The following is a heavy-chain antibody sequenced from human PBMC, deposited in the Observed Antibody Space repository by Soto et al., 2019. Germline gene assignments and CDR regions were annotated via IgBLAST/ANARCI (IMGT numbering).Heavy chain of an antibody. V-gene: IGHV5-10-1*01. Sequence: PGESLKISCKVSGYSFTSSWISWLRQMPGKGLEWMGRIDTSDSYTNYSPSFQGHVTISDDKSISTAYLQWSSLKASDTAMYYCVIPVLGIAAPAEDWGQATLVIVS. D-gene: IGHD6-13*01. CDR1: GYSFTSSW. CDR3: VIPVLGIAAPAED. CDR2: IDTSDSYT. J-gene: IGHJ4*02.